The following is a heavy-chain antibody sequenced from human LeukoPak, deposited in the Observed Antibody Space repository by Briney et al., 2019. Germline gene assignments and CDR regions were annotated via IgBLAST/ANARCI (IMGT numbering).Heavy chain of an antibody. CDR3: ARDQGLDYVRGSYRYTGCFDY. Sequence: ASVKVSCKASGYTLTSYYMHWVRQAPGQGLEWMGIINPSGGSTSYAQKFQGRVTMTRDTSTSTVYMELSSLRSEDTAVYYCARDQGLDYVRGSYRYTGCFDYWGQGTLVTVSS. CDR1: GYTLTSYY. D-gene: IGHD3-16*02. V-gene: IGHV1-46*01. CDR2: INPSGGST. J-gene: IGHJ4*02.